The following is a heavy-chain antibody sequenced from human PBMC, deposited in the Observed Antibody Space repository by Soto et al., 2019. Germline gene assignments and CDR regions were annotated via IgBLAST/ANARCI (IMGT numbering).Heavy chain of an antibody. CDR1: GGTFSSYA. J-gene: IGHJ6*02. CDR2: IIPIFGTA. V-gene: IGHV1-69*01. Sequence: QVQLVQSGAEVKKPGSSVKVSCKASGGTFSSYAISWVRQAPGQGLEWMGGIIPIFGTANYAQKFQGRVTITADESTSTAYMELSSLRSEDTAVYYCARVWSDPNHTGYSSSWYPTYGMDVWGQGTTVTVSS. CDR3: ARVWSDPNHTGYSSSWYPTYGMDV. D-gene: IGHD6-13*01.